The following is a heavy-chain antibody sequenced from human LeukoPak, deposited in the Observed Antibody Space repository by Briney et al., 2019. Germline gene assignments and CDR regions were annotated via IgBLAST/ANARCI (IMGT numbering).Heavy chain of an antibody. CDR1: GFTFSTYA. CDR3: ARASDPWLQLT. D-gene: IGHD5-24*01. CDR2: ITGSGDST. V-gene: IGHV3-23*01. J-gene: IGHJ5*02. Sequence: GGSLRLSCAASGFTFSTYAMRWVRQAPGKGLEWVSGITGSGDSTYYADSVKGRFTISRDNSKNTLYLQMNSLRAEDTAVYYCARASDPWLQLTWGQGTLVTVSS.